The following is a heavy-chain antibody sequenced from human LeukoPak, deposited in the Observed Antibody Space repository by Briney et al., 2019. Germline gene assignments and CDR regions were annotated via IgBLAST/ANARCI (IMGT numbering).Heavy chain of an antibody. D-gene: IGHD4-17*01. Sequence: GGSLRLSCSASGFTFGTYAMSWVRQAPGKGLEWGSAISADSSTFYADSVRCRFIVSRDKSKNTLYLQMSSLRAEDTALYYCARDFGDLDAFDVWGQGTMVTASS. J-gene: IGHJ3*01. CDR3: ARDFGDLDAFDV. V-gene: IGHV3-23*01. CDR1: GFTFGTYA. CDR2: ISADSST.